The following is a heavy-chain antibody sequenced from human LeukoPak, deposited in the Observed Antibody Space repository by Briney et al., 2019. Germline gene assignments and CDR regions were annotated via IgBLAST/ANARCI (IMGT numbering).Heavy chain of an antibody. CDR1: GGSISSYY. CDR3: ARDRTGIAARTGWFDP. D-gene: IGHD6-6*01. CDR2: IYYSGST. V-gene: IGHV4-59*01. J-gene: IGHJ5*02. Sequence: SETLSLTCTVSGGSISSYYWSWIRQPPGKGLEWIGYIYYSGSTNYNPSLKSRVTISVDTSKNQFSLKLSSVTAADTAVYYCARDRTGIAARTGWFDPWGQGTLVTVSS.